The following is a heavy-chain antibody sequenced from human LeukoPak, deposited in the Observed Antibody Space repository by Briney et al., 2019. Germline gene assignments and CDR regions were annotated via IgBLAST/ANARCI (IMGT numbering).Heavy chain of an antibody. CDR3: ARGRVDFWSGYYRTWCDP. CDR2: INHSGST. J-gene: IGHJ5*02. Sequence: SETLSLTCAAYGWTFSGYYWSWIRQPPGKGLEWIGEINHSGSTNYNPSLKSRVTISVDTSKNQFSLKLSSVTAADTAVYYCARGRVDFWSGYYRTWCDPWGQGTLVTVSS. V-gene: IGHV4-34*01. CDR1: GWTFSGYY. D-gene: IGHD3-3*01.